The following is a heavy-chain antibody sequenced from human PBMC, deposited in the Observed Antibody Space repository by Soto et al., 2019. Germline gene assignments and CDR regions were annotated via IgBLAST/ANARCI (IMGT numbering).Heavy chain of an antibody. D-gene: IGHD5-12*01. CDR1: GFTFSNYW. V-gene: IGHV3-7*01. Sequence: EVQLVESGGGLVQPGGSLRISCAASGFTFSNYWMSWVGQAPGKGLEWVANIKQDGTEKNYVDSVRGRFTISRDNAKNSLDLQMNSLTAEDTAVYYCASVAIWGQGTLVTVSS. CDR3: ASVAI. J-gene: IGHJ4*02. CDR2: IKQDGTEK.